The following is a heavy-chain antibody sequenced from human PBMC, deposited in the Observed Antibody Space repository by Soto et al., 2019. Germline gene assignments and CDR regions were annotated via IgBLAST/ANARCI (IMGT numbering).Heavy chain of an antibody. D-gene: IGHD6-13*01. CDR1: GFIFSDYA. J-gene: IGHJ4*02. Sequence: QVQLVESGGGVVQPGRSLRLSSAASGFIFSDYAMHWVRQAPGKGLEWGAVISYGGDNKYYADSVRGRFAISRDNLKNTLDLQMNSLTPEDTAVYHCAKARHSTSWYGLEADFWGQGTLVTGSS. V-gene: IGHV3-30*09. CDR3: AKARHSTSWYGLEADF. CDR2: ISYGGDNK.